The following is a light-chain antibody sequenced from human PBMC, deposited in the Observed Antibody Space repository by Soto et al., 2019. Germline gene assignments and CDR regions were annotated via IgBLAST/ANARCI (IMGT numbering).Light chain of an antibody. CDR1: QSVSSSSY. J-gene: IGKJ2*01. CDR3: RQYGSSPSYT. V-gene: IGKV3-20*01. CDR2: GAS. Sequence: EIVLTQSPGTLSLSPGKRATLSCRASQSVSSSSYLAWYQQKPGQAPRLLIYGASSRATGIPDRFSGSGSATDFPLTISRLEPEDFAVYYCRQYGSSPSYTFGQGTKLEIK.